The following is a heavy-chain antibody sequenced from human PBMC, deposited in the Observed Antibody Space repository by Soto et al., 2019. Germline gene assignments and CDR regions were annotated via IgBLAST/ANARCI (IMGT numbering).Heavy chain of an antibody. V-gene: IGHV3-7*01. J-gene: IGHJ4*02. D-gene: IGHD6-25*01. CDR3: AREKRANGYFDY. CDR2: IKQAGSEK. CDR1: GFTISAYW. Sequence: EVQLVESGGGLVQTGGSLRLSCAASGFTISAYWMSWVRQAPGKGLEWVANIKQAGSEKYYVDSVNGRFIISRDDAKNSLFLQVNSLRVEDTAVYYCAREKRANGYFDYWGQGPLVTVSS.